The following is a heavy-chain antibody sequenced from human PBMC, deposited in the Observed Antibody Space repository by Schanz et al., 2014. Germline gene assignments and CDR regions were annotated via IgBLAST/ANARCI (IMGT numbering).Heavy chain of an antibody. Sequence: EVQLVESGGGLVKPGGSLTLSCAASGFSISDAWMHWVRQAPGKGLEWVSTIASGGSHTFYADSVTGRFTISGDNSKNTLFLQMNSLRVEDTAIYYCAKDMARGGYNWVFDSWGQGTLVTVSS. CDR2: IASGGSHT. V-gene: IGHV3-23*04. CDR1: GFSISDA. D-gene: IGHD5-12*01. CDR3: AKDMARGGYNWVFDS. J-gene: IGHJ4*02.